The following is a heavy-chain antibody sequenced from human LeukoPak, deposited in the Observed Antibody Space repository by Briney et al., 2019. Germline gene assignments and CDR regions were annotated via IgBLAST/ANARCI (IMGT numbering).Heavy chain of an antibody. CDR3: ARYDVSDGYRFDY. CDR2: VNLQGST. CDR1: GGSISNTNW. J-gene: IGHJ4*02. Sequence: SGTLSLTCGVSGGSISNTNWWTWVRQPPGKGLEWIGEVNLQGSTNYNPSLKSRVAISVDRSENHISLKLTSVTAADTAVYYCARYDVSDGYRFDYWGQGTLVTVYS. D-gene: IGHD3-3*01. V-gene: IGHV4-4*02.